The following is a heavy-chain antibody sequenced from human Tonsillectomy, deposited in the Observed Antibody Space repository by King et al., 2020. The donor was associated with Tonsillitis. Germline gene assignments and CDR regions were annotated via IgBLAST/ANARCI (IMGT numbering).Heavy chain of an antibody. Sequence: VQLVESGGGVVQPGGSLRLSCAASGFTFSSYGMHWVRQAPGKGLEWVAFIRYDGSNKYYADSVKGRFTISRDNSKNTLYLQMNSLRAEDTAVYYCAKAPQVLWFVEFSTPYYWGQGTLCTVSS. V-gene: IGHV3-30*02. CDR1: GFTFSSYG. CDR3: AKAPQVLWFVEFSTPYY. J-gene: IGHJ4*02. CDR2: IRYDGSNK. D-gene: IGHD3-10*01.